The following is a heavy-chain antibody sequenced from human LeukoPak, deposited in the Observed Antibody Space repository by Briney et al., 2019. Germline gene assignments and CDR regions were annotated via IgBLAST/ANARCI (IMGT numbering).Heavy chain of an antibody. Sequence: SETLSLTCTVSGDSISSGESYWSWIRQPPGEGLEWIGYIYFGVSTSYNPSLQSRVTMSGDASKNQFSLKLTSVTAADTAVYYCVRDPTLKNAGVWYFDLWGRGTLVTVSS. D-gene: IGHD3-16*01. CDR3: VRDPTLKNAGVWYFDL. CDR1: GDSISSGESY. J-gene: IGHJ2*01. CDR2: IYFGVST. V-gene: IGHV4-30-4*01.